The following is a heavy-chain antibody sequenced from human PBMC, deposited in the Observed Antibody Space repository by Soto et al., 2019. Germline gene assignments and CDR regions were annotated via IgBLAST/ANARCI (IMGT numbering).Heavy chain of an antibody. CDR2: IFSNGEK. D-gene: IGHD2-21*01. J-gene: IGHJ4*02. CDR1: GFSLINGVMG. CDR3: ARDCGDGNDF. V-gene: IGHV2-26*01. Sequence: QVTLKESGPVLVRPTETLTLTCTVSGFSLINGVMGVTWIRQAPGKALEWLALIFSNGEKFYSTSLQSRLSISKDTSRSQVVLTMPAMAPVDTATYYCARDCGDGNDFWGQGIPVTVSS.